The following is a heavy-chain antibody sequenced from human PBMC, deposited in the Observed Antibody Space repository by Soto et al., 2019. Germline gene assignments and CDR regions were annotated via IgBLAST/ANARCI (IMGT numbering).Heavy chain of an antibody. CDR3: ARAYGAGSFDF. J-gene: IGHJ5*01. V-gene: IGHV1-8*01. D-gene: IGHD3-10*01. CDR2: VNPNTGNT. Sequence: QVQLVQSGAEVKKPGASVKVSCTASGYTFRSYDIHRVRQATGQGLEWMGWVNPNTGNTGYAQRFQGRVTMTSDISKSTAYMELSRLTSEDTTIYYCARAYGAGSFDFWGPGTLVSVSS. CDR1: GYTFRSYD.